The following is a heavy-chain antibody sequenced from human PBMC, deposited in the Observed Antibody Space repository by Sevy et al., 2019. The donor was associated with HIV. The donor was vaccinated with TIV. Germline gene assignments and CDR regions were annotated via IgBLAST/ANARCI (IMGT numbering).Heavy chain of an antibody. Sequence: GGSLRLSCAASGFTFSSYAMSWVRQAPGKGLEWVSSISGSGGSTYYADSVKGRFTISRDNSKNTLSLQMNSLRAEDTAVYYCAKDRGATYYYDSSGYCDYWGQGTLVTVSS. D-gene: IGHD3-22*01. CDR1: GFTFSSYA. J-gene: IGHJ4*02. CDR2: ISGSGGST. V-gene: IGHV3-23*01. CDR3: AKDRGATYYYDSSGYCDY.